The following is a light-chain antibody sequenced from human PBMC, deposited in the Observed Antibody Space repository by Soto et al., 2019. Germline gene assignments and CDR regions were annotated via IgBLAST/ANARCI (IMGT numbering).Light chain of an antibody. CDR3: QQYASSPLT. CDR2: DVS. CDR1: QSLSTTQ. Sequence: EIVLTQSPVTLSLSPLERATLSCIASQSLSTTQIAWYQQRPGQAPRLLIYDVSSRATGIPDRFSGGGSGTDFTLTISRLEPEDFAVYYCQQYASSPLTFGLGTKVEIK. V-gene: IGKV3-20*01. J-gene: IGKJ1*01.